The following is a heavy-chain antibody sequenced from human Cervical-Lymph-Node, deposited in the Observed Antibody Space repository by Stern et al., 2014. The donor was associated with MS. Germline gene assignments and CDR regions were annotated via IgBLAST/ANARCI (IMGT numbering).Heavy chain of an antibody. CDR1: GGTFHVYA. V-gene: IGHV1-69*01. D-gene: IGHD3-9*01. J-gene: IGHJ6*02. CDR2: IIPICGTA. CDR3: ARDGRHTDNYGLDV. Sequence: VKLVQSGAEVKKPGTSVKISCKVSGGTFHVYALNWLRQAPGQGPEWMGGIIPICGTANYAQKFQGRITITADESTRTSSMHLSSLRSDDTAVYYCARDGRHTDNYGLDVWGQGTTVTVAS.